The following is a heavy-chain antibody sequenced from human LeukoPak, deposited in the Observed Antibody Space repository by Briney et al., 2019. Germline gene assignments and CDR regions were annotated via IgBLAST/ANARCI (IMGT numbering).Heavy chain of an antibody. CDR2: IFYSGST. Sequence: PSETLSLTCTVSGGSISTSSYYWGWVRQPPGKGLEWIGNIFYSGSTYYSPSLKSRVTISLDTSRNQFSLKLNSVTAADTAVYYCARHGRRMVRGNYYFDYWGQGTLVTVSS. V-gene: IGHV4-39*07. D-gene: IGHD3-10*01. CDR3: ARHGRRMVRGNYYFDY. CDR1: GGSISTSSYY. J-gene: IGHJ4*02.